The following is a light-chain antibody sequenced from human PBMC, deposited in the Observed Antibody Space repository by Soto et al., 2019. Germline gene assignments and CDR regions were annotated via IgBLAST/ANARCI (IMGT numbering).Light chain of an antibody. V-gene: IGKV1-5*01. CDR2: DAS. J-gene: IGKJ4*01. CDR1: QSISSW. Sequence: DIQMTQSPSTLSASVGDKVTITCRASQSISSWLAWYQQKPGKVPKLLIYDASSLQSGVPSRFSGSGSGTEFTLTISSLQPDDIATYLCQQYNTYPLTFGGGTKVDIK. CDR3: QQYNTYPLT.